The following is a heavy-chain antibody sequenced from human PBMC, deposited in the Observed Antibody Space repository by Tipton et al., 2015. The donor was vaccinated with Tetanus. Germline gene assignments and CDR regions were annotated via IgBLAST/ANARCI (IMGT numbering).Heavy chain of an antibody. J-gene: IGHJ3*02. CDR1: GGSISSTNYY. CDR2: IYNTGNT. CDR3: ARRSYCSSASCYDAFDI. V-gene: IGHV4-39*01. Sequence: GSLRLSCTVSGGSISSTNYYWGWIRQPPGKGLEWIGSIYNTGNTYYNPALTSRVTMSVDTSKIQFSLRLRSVTAADTAVYYCARRSYCSSASCYDAFDIWGQGTMVTVSS. D-gene: IGHD2-2*01.